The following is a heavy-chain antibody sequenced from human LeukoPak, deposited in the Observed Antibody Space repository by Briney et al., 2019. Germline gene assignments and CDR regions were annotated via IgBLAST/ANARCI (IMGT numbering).Heavy chain of an antibody. V-gene: IGHV3-7*01. CDR2: IKQDGSEK. CDR1: GFTFSSYW. CDR3: ARGASIDYYDSSGYAAFDI. J-gene: IGHJ3*02. Sequence: GGSLRLSCAASGFTFSSYWMSWVRQAPGKGLEWVANIKQDGSEKYYVDSVKGRFTISRDNAKNSLYLQMNSPRAEDTAVYYCARGASIDYYDSSGYAAFDIWGQGTMVTVSS. D-gene: IGHD3-22*01.